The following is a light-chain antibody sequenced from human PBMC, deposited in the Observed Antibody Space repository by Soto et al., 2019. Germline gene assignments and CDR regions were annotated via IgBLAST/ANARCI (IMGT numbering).Light chain of an antibody. CDR2: GVT. CDR3: TSYTSSTTYG. CDR1: SSDIGGYSY. V-gene: IGLV2-14*01. Sequence: QSVLTQPASVSESPGQSITISCAGTSSDIGGYSYVSWYHQHPDKAPILMLYGVTNRHSGDSDRLSGSKSGNTASLTISGLQAEDEADYYCTSYTSSTTYGFGSGTKVTVL. J-gene: IGLJ1*01.